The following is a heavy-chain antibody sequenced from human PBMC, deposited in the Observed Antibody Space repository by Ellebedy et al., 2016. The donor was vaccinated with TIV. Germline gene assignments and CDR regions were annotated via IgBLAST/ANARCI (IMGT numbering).Heavy chain of an antibody. D-gene: IGHD4-17*01. CDR1: GFTFSQYW. V-gene: IGHV3-7*01. J-gene: IGHJ4*02. CDR3: ARVTTLATGTGYYFDY. Sequence: LSLTCADSGFTFSQYWMNWVRQAPGTGLEWVANIKQDGTEKYYVDSVKGRFTISRDNAKNSLYLQMNSLRAEDTAVYYCARVTTLATGTGYYFDYWGQGTLVTVSS. CDR2: IKQDGTEK.